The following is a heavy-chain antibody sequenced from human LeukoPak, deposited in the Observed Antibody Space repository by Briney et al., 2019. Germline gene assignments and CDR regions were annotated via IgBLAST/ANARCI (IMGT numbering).Heavy chain of an antibody. D-gene: IGHD1-1*01. V-gene: IGHV4-4*07. CDR2: MYLSGET. J-gene: IGHJ4*02. CDR3: TGNNY. Sequence: WETLSLTCTVSGASISSYYWSWIRQPAGKGLEWIGRMYLSGETNYNPSLNSRVTMSLDTSKNHFSLKLTSATAADTAVYYWTGNNYWGQGILVTVSS. CDR1: GASISSYY.